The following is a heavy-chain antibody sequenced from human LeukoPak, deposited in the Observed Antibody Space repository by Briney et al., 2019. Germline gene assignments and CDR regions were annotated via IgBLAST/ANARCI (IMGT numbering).Heavy chain of an antibody. D-gene: IGHD2-15*01. Sequence: SETLSLTCTVSGGSISSGGYYWSWIRQHPGKGLEWIGYIYYSGSTYYNPSLKSRVTISVDTSKNQFSLKLSSVTAADTAVYYCARWGPTGQLLPPYYYYYGMDVWGQGTTVTVSS. CDR2: IYYSGST. CDR3: ARWGPTGQLLPPYYYYYGMDV. V-gene: IGHV4-31*03. J-gene: IGHJ6*02. CDR1: GGSISSGGYY.